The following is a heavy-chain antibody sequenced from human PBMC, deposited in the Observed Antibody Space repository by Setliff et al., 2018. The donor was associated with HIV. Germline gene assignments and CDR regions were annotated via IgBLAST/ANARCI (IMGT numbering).Heavy chain of an antibody. CDR3: AKAYCSTTTCPFDN. Sequence: GGSLRLSCTASGFSFSTHDMNWVRQAPGKGLEWISYITSDSSVKYYADSVKGRFTISRGDAKNTLYLQMSSLRAEDTAVYYCAKAYCSTTTCPFDNWGQGTLVTVSS. V-gene: IGHV3-48*03. CDR2: ITSDSSVK. CDR1: GFSFSTHD. J-gene: IGHJ4*02. D-gene: IGHD2-2*01.